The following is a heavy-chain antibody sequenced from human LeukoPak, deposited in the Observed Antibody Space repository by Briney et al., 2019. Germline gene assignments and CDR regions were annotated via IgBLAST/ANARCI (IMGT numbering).Heavy chain of an antibody. CDR3: ARDIAVAIDY. CDR1: GFTFSSYA. J-gene: IGHJ4*02. CDR2: ISYDGSNK. D-gene: IGHD6-19*01. V-gene: IGHV3-30*04. Sequence: GGSLRLSCAASGFTFSSYAMHWVRQAPGKGLEWVAVISYDGSNKYYADSVKGRFTISRDNSKNTLYLQMNSLRAEDTAVYYCARDIAVAIDYWGQGTLVTVPS.